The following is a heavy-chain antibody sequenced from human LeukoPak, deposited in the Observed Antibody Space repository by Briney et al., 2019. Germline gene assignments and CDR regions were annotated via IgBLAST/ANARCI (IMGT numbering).Heavy chain of an antibody. CDR3: ARPFGNYYGSGSYNHYGMDV. CDR2: INHSGST. V-gene: IGHV4-34*01. J-gene: IGHJ6*04. CDR1: GGSFSGYY. D-gene: IGHD3-10*01. Sequence: SETLSLTCAVYGGSFSGYYWSWIRQPPGKGLEWIGEINHSGSTNYNPSLKRRVTISVDTSKNQFSLKLSSVTAADTAVYYCARPFGNYYGSGSYNHYGMDVWGKGTTVTVSS.